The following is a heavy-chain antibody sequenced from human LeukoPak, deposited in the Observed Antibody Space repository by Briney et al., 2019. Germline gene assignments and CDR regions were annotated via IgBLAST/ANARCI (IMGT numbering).Heavy chain of an antibody. Sequence: PSETLSLTCTVSGGSISSYYWSWIRQPPGKGLDWIGYIDYSGSTNYNPSLKSRVTISVDTSKNQFSLKLRSVTAADTAVYFCARVGQGCFDLWGRGTLVTVSS. CDR1: GGSISSYY. J-gene: IGHJ2*01. V-gene: IGHV4-59*01. CDR2: IDYSGST. CDR3: ARVGQGCFDL.